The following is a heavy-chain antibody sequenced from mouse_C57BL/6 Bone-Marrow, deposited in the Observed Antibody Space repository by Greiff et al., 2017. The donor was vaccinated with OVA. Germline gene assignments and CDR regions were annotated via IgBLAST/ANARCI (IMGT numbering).Heavy chain of an antibody. Sequence: DVQLVESGGDLVKPGGSLKLSCAASGFTFSSYGMSWVRQTPDKRLEWVATISSGGSYTYYPDSVKGRFTISRDNAKNTLYLQMSSLKSEDTAMYYYARPGDGSNWYVDVWGTGTTVTVSS. V-gene: IGHV5-6*01. CDR1: GFTFSSYG. D-gene: IGHD2-3*01. CDR2: ISSGGSYT. CDR3: ARPGDGSNWYVDV. J-gene: IGHJ1*03.